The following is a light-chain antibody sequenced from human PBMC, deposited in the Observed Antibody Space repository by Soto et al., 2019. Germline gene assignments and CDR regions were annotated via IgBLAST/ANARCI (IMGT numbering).Light chain of an antibody. Sequence: TQSPSTLSLSPGERAILSCRASQSIGNYLNWYQQKPGKAPKLLIYSASSLQSGVSSDFSGSGSGTDFTLTISSLQPEDFATYYCQQSYTTPRTFGQGTKVDIK. V-gene: IGKV1-39*01. J-gene: IGKJ1*01. CDR1: QSIGNY. CDR2: SAS. CDR3: QQSYTTPRT.